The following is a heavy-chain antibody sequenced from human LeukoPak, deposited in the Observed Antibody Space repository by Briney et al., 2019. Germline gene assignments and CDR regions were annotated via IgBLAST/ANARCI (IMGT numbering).Heavy chain of an antibody. D-gene: IGHD5-18*01. CDR3: ARRNTAMVTTPLDY. Sequence: ASVKVSGKASGYTFTSYDINWVRQATGQGLEWMGWMNPNSGNTGYAQKFQGRVTMTRNTSISTAYMELSSLRSEDTAVYYCARRNTAMVTTPLDYWGQGTLVTVSS. CDR2: MNPNSGNT. V-gene: IGHV1-8*01. CDR1: GYTFTSYD. J-gene: IGHJ4*02.